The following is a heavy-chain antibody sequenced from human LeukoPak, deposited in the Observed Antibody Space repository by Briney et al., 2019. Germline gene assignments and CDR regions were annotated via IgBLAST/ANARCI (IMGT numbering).Heavy chain of an antibody. CDR1: GFTFSSYS. J-gene: IGHJ6*03. CDR2: ISSSSSTI. CDR3: ARLAVTTRDYYYYYYMDV. D-gene: IGHD4-17*01. V-gene: IGHV3-48*04. Sequence: GGSLRLSCAASGFTFSSYSMNWVCQAPGKGLEWVSYISSSSSTIYYADSVKGRFTISRDNAKNSLYLQMNSLRAEDTAVYYCARLAVTTRDYYYYYYMDVWGKGTTVTVSS.